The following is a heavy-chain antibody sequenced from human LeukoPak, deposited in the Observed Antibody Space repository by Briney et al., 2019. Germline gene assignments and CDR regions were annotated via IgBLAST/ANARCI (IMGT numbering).Heavy chain of an antibody. CDR3: AREVGATTGYNWFDP. J-gene: IGHJ5*02. CDR2: IWYDGSNK. V-gene: IGHV3-33*08. CDR1: GFTFSDYS. Sequence: GGSLRLSCAASGFTFSDYSMNWVRQAPGKGLEWVAVIWYDGSNKYYADSVKGRFTISRDNSKNTLYLQMNSLRAEDTAVYYCAREVGATTGYNWFDPWGQGTLVTVSS. D-gene: IGHD1-26*01.